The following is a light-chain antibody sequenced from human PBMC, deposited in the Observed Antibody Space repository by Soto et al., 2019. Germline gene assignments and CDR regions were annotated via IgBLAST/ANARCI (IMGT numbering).Light chain of an antibody. Sequence: EIVLTQSPATLSLSPGERATLSCRASQSVSSYLAWYQQKPGQAPRLLIYDASNRATGIPARFSGSGSGTDFTLTISSLEPEDFEVYYCQHRSNWPQVFGQGTKVEIK. V-gene: IGKV3-11*01. CDR2: DAS. CDR1: QSVSSY. J-gene: IGKJ1*01. CDR3: QHRSNWPQV.